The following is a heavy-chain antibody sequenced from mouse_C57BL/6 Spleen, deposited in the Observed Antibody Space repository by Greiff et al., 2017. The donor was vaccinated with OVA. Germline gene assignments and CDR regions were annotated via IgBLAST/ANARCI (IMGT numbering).Heavy chain of an antibody. CDR3: ARRDGLPSVAMDY. CDR2: IWTGGGT. D-gene: IGHD1-1*01. CDR1: GFSLTSYA. V-gene: IGHV2-9-1*01. Sequence: VKLVESGPGLVAPSQSLSITCTVSGFSLTSYAISWVRQPPGKGLEWLGVIWTGGGTNYNSALKSRLSISKDNSKSQVFLKMNSLQTDDTARYYCARRDGLPSVAMDYWGQGTSVTVSS. J-gene: IGHJ4*01.